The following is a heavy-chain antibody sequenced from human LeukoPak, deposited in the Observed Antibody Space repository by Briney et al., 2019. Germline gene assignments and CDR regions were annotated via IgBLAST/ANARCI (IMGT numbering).Heavy chain of an antibody. V-gene: IGHV3-7*03. CDR1: GWSFSSYW. D-gene: IGHD6-6*01. CDR2: INEVGSDT. J-gene: IGHJ4*02. Sequence: PGGSLRLSCAVSGWSFSSYWMSWVRQVPGKGPEWVSSINEVGSDTRYADSVRGRFTISRDNAKNSLYLQMNSLTVEDTATYYCAGEPRQLAYWGQGTLVTVSS. CDR3: AGEPRQLAY.